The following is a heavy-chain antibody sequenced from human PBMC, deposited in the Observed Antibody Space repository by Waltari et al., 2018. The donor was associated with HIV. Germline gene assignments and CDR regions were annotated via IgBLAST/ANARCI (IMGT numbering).Heavy chain of an antibody. J-gene: IGHJ4*02. CDR3: ARVDTAMVTLGPFDY. CDR2: ISSSSSYI. Sequence: EVQLVESGGGLVKPGGSLRLSCAASGFTFSSSSMNWVRQAPGKGLEWVSSISSSSSYIYYADSVKGRFTISRDNAKNSLYLQMNSLRAEDTAVYYCARVDTAMVTLGPFDYWGQGTLVTVSS. V-gene: IGHV3-21*01. D-gene: IGHD5-18*01. CDR1: GFTFSSSS.